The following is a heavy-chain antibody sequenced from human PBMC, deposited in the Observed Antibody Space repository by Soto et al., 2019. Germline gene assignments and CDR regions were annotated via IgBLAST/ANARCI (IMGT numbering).Heavy chain of an antibody. J-gene: IGHJ4*02. CDR2: IIPIFGTA. D-gene: IGHD3-22*01. CDR3: ASRDHYYDSSGYYRDY. Sequence: SVKVSCKASGYTFTSDGISWVRQAPGQGLEWMGGIIPIFGTANYAQKFQGRVTITADESTSTAYMELSSLRSEDTAVYYCASRDHYYDSSGYYRDYWGQGTLVTVSS. V-gene: IGHV1-69*13. CDR1: GYTFTSDG.